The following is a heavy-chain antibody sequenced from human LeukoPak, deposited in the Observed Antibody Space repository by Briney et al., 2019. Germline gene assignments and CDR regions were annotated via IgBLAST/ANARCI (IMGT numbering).Heavy chain of an antibody. J-gene: IGHJ3*02. CDR2: IKQDGSEK. CDR3: ARAPTTYCGGDCPFPDAFDI. V-gene: IGHV3-7*01. CDR1: GFNFEDYT. Sequence: GGSLRLSCAASGFNFEDYTMHWVRQTPGKGLEWVANIKQDGSEKYYVDSVKGRFTISRDNAKNSLYLQMNSLRAEDTAVYYCARAPTTYCGGDCPFPDAFDIWGQGTMVTVSS. D-gene: IGHD2-21*02.